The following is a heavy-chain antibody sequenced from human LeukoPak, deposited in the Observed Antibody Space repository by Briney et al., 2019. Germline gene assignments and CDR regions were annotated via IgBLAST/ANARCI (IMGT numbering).Heavy chain of an antibody. CDR1: GGSFSGYY. J-gene: IGHJ5*02. CDR2: INHSGST. D-gene: IGHD1-26*01. V-gene: IGHV4-34*01. CDR3: ARRTHGSYLRYYGGFDP. Sequence: SETLSLTCAVYGGSFSGYYWSWIRQPPGKGLEWIGEINHSGSTNYNPSLKSRVTISVDTSKNQFSLKLSSVTAADTAVYYCARRTHGSYLRYYGGFDPWGQGTLVTVSS.